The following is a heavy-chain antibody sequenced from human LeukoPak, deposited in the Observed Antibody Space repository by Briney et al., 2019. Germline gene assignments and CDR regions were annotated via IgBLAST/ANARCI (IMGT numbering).Heavy chain of an antibody. Sequence: GGSLRLSCAASGFTFGSYWMTWVRQAPGKGLEWVAEINQDGSEKRYVDSVKGRFTISRDNAKSSLYLQMDSLRGDDTALYYCARSYSRALNYWGQGTLLTVSS. D-gene: IGHD1-26*01. V-gene: IGHV3-7*01. CDR1: GFTFGSYW. CDR3: ARSYSRALNY. CDR2: INQDGSEK. J-gene: IGHJ4*02.